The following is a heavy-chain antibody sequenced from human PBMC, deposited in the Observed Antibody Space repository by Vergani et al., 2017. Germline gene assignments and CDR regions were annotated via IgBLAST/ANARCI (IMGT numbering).Heavy chain of an antibody. CDR1: GFSFSSYA. CDR2: LSGSGGST. Sequence: EVQLLESGGGLVQPGGSLRLSCAASGFSFSSYAMSWVRQAPGKGLEWVSTLSGSGGSTYYAASVKGRFTNSRANSKNTLYLQMNSLSAEDTAVYDCAKDGKPAAAALAHYWGQGTLVTVSS. V-gene: IGHV3-23*01. J-gene: IGHJ4*02. CDR3: AKDGKPAAAALAHY. D-gene: IGHD6-13*01.